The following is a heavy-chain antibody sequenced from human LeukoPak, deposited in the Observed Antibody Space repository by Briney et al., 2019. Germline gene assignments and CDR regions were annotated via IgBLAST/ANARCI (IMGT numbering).Heavy chain of an antibody. CDR1: GYTFTSYD. V-gene: IGHV1-8*01. Sequence: ASVKVSCKASGYTFTSYDINWVRQATGQGLEWMGWMNPKSGNTGYAQKFQGRVTMTRNTSISTAYMELSSLRSEDTAVYYCARARSEEKAKKKKLRGPYWFDPWGQGTLVTVSS. CDR3: ARARSEEKAKKKKLRGPYWFDP. D-gene: IGHD1-14*01. CDR2: MNPKSGNT. J-gene: IGHJ5*02.